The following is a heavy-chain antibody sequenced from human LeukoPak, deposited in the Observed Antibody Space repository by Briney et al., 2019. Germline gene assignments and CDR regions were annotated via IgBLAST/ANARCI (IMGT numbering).Heavy chain of an antibody. D-gene: IGHD4-23*01. V-gene: IGHV5-51*01. CDR3: ARTAVASEFDY. Sequence: GESRKISSKGSGYSFTSYWSGWVRQMPGKGLGGMGIIYPGDSDTRYSPSFQGQVTISADKSISTAYLQWSSLKASDTAMYYCARTAVASEFDYWGQGTLVTVPS. CDR2: IYPGDSDT. J-gene: IGHJ4*02. CDR1: GYSFTSYW.